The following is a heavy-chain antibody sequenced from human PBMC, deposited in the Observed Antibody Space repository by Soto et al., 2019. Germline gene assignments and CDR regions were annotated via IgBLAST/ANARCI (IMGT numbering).Heavy chain of an antibody. J-gene: IGHJ4*02. CDR2: IKKDGSEK. V-gene: IGHV3-7*03. D-gene: IGHD5-18*01. CDR3: VTGYHSDY. CDR1: GISTSSYW. Sequence: GGSLRLSCAASGISTSSYWMGWVRQAPGRGLEWVASIKKDGSEKYYMDSLKGRFTISRDNALNSLYLQMNSLRAEDTAVYFCVTGYHSDYWGQGTLVTVSS.